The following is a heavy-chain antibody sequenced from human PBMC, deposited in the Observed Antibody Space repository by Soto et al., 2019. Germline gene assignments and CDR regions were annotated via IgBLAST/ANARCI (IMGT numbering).Heavy chain of an antibody. V-gene: IGHV3-21*01. J-gene: IGHJ5*02. D-gene: IGHD1-1*01. CDR3: ARARDPLGTGTGWFDP. Sequence: PGGSLRLSCAASGFTFSSYSMNWVRQAPGKGLEWVSSISSSSSYIYYADSVKGRFTIARDNAKNSLYLQMNSLRAEDTAVYYCARARDPLGTGTGWFDPWGQGTLVTVSS. CDR1: GFTFSSYS. CDR2: ISSSSSYI.